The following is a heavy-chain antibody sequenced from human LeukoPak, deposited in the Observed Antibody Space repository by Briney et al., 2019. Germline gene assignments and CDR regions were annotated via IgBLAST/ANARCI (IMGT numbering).Heavy chain of an antibody. J-gene: IGHJ6*04. Sequence: GGSLRLSCAASGFTFSSYAMHWVRQAPGKGLEWVSIISSGSSYIHYADSVKGRFTISRDNAKNSLYLQMNSLRAEDTAVYYCAELGITMIGGVWGKGTTVTISS. CDR3: AELGITMIGGV. V-gene: IGHV3-21*01. D-gene: IGHD3-10*02. CDR2: ISSGSSYI. CDR1: GFTFSSYA.